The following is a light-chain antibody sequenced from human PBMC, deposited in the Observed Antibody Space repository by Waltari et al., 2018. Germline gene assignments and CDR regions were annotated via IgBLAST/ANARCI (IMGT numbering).Light chain of an antibody. CDR2: DAS. CDR3: QQRISWPLT. Sequence: EIVLTQSPATLSLSPGERATLSCRASQRVSNYLAWYQQKPGQAPSHLINDASNRATAIPARFRCGGSGTDFTLTISSLGPEDFAFYYCQQRISWPLTFGGGTKVEIK. CDR1: QRVSNY. V-gene: IGKV3-11*01. J-gene: IGKJ4*01.